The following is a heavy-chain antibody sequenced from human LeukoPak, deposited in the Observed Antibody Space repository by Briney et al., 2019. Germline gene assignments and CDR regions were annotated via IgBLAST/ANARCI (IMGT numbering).Heavy chain of an antibody. CDR2: IYTSGST. V-gene: IGHV4-61*02. CDR3: ALQPARRLSWFDP. Sequence: TLSLTCTVSGGSISSGSYYWGWIRQPAGKGLEWIGRIYTSGSTNYNPSLKSRVTISVDTSRNQFSLKLSSVTAADTAVYYCALQPARRLSWFDPWGQGTLVTVSS. J-gene: IGHJ5*02. CDR1: GGSISSGSYY. D-gene: IGHD2-2*01.